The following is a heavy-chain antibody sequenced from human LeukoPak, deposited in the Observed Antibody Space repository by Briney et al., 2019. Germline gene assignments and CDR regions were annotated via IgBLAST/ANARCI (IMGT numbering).Heavy chain of an antibody. CDR2: MNPNSGNT. V-gene: IGHV1-8*02. D-gene: IGHD3-16*01. CDR3: ARVPRDYSRLGY. Sequence: ASVKVSCKASGYTFTGYYMHWVRQAPGQGLEWMGWMNPNSGNTGYAQKFQGRVTMTRNTSISTAYMELSSLRSEDTAVYYCARVPRDYSRLGYWGQGTLVTVSS. J-gene: IGHJ4*02. CDR1: GYTFTGYY.